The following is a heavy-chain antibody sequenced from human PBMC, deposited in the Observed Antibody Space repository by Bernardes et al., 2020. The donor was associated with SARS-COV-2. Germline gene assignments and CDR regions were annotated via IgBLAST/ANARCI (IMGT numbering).Heavy chain of an antibody. D-gene: IGHD3-10*01. J-gene: IGHJ6*02. Sequence: ASVKVSCKASGYTFTSYYMHWVRQAPGQGLEWMGIINRSGGTTSYAQKFQGRVTMTRDTSTSTVYMELSSLRSEDTAVYYCATNYGSGSTPPETYAMDVWGQGTTVTVSS. CDR3: ATNYGSGSTPPETYAMDV. V-gene: IGHV1-46*03. CDR1: GYTFTSYY. CDR2: INRSGGTT.